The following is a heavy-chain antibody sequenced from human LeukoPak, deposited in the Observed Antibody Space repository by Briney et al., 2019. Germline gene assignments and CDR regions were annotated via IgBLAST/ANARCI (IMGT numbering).Heavy chain of an antibody. V-gene: IGHV4-39*07. CDR1: GGSISSSSYY. D-gene: IGHD2-2*01. CDR2: IYYSGST. Sequence: PSETLSLTCTVSGGSISSSSYYWGWIRQPPGKGLEWIGSIYYSGSTYYNPSLKSRVTISVDTSKNQFSLKLSSVTAADTAVYYCARDPRTTTFDYWGQGTLVTVSS. CDR3: ARDPRTTTFDY. J-gene: IGHJ4*02.